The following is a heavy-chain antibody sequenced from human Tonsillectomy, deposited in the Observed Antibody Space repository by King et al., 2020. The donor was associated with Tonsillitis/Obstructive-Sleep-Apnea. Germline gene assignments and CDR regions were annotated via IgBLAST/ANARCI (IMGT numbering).Heavy chain of an antibody. Sequence: VQLVESGGGLVQPGGSLRLSCAASGFTVSSNYMSWVRQAPGKGLEWVSVIYSGGSTYYADSVKGRFTISRHNSKNTLFLQMNSLRAEDTAVYYCARESSSWYSAFDIWGQGTMVTVSS. CDR1: GFTVSSNY. CDR2: IYSGGST. V-gene: IGHV3-53*04. J-gene: IGHJ3*02. D-gene: IGHD6-13*01. CDR3: ARESSSWYSAFDI.